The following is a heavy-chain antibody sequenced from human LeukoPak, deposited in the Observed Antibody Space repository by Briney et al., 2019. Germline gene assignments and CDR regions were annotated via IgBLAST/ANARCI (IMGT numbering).Heavy chain of an antibody. CDR3: ARDLRPGAFDI. J-gene: IGHJ3*02. V-gene: IGHV1-46*01. Sequence: ASVKVSCKSSGYTFTSYFMHWVRQAPGQGLEWMGIINPSGGSTTYAQNFQGRVTMTRDTSTSTVYMELSSLRSEDTAIYYCARDLRPGAFDIGGQGTMVTVSS. CDR1: GYTFTSYF. D-gene: IGHD5/OR15-5a*01. CDR2: INPSGGST.